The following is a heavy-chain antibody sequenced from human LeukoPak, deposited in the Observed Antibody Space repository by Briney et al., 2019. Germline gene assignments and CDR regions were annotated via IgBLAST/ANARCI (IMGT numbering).Heavy chain of an antibody. CDR2: INPSGGST. D-gene: IGHD6-19*01. V-gene: IGHV1-46*01. CDR3: ARVAARAGHFDY. CDR1: GYTFTSYY. J-gene: IGHJ4*02. Sequence: ASVKVSCKASGYTFTSYYMHWVRQAPGQGLEWMGIINPSGGSTSHAQKFQGRVTMTRDMSTSTVYMELSSPRSEDTAVYYCARVAARAGHFDYWGQGTLVTVSS.